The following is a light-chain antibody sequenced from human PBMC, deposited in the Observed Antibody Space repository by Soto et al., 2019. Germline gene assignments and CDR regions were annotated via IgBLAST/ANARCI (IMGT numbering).Light chain of an antibody. CDR3: QQYGRSPYT. Sequence: EIVLTQSPGTLSLSPGDRATLSCRASQSVSSSYLAWYQQKPGQAPRLLIYGASSRATGIPDRFSGSGSGTDFTLTISRLEPEDFSVYHCQQYGRSPYTFGQGTKLEIK. V-gene: IGKV3-20*01. CDR2: GAS. CDR1: QSVSSSY. J-gene: IGKJ2*01.